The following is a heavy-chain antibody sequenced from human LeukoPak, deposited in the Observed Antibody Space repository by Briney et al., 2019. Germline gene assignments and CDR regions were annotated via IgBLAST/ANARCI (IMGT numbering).Heavy chain of an antibody. CDR2: IWYDGSNK. D-gene: IGHD3-10*01. Sequence: GGSLRLSCAASGFTFSSYGMHWVHQAPGKGLEWVAVIWYDGSNKYYGDSVKGRFTISRDNTKNTLYLQMNSLRAEDTAVYYCAGRFGELVDYWGQGTLVTVSS. J-gene: IGHJ4*02. V-gene: IGHV3-33*01. CDR3: AGRFGELVDY. CDR1: GFTFSSYG.